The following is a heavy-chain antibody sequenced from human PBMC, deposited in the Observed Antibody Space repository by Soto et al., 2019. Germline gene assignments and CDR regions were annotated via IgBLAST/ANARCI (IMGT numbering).Heavy chain of an antibody. CDR2: ISYDGSNK. CDR3: AKREGFSGSSLDY. V-gene: IGHV3-30-3*02. CDR1: GFTFSSYA. J-gene: IGHJ4*02. D-gene: IGHD1-26*01. Sequence: LRLSCAASGFTFSSYAMHWVRQAPGKGLEWVAVISYDGSNKYYADSVKGRFTISRDKSKNTLYLQMNSLRAEDTAVYYCAKREGFSGSSLDYWGLGTLVTVSS.